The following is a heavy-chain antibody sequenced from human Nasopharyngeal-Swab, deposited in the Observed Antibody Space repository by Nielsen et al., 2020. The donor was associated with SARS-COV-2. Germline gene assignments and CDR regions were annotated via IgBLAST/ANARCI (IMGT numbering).Heavy chain of an antibody. D-gene: IGHD1-26*01. CDR2: ISSSGSTI. Sequence: LSLTCAASGFTFSSYEMNWVRQAPGKGLEWVSYISSSGSTIYYADSVKGRFTISRDNAKNSLYLQMNSLRAEDTAVYYCARASLRGSSTGRRAFDIWGKGTMVTVSS. CDR1: GFTFSSYE. V-gene: IGHV3-48*03. CDR3: ARASLRGSSTGRRAFDI. J-gene: IGHJ3*02.